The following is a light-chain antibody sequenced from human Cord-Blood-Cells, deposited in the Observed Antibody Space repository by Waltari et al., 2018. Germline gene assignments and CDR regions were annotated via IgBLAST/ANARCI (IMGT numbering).Light chain of an antibody. CDR1: QSISSY. CDR2: AAS. CDR3: QQSYSTPYT. V-gene: IGKV1-39*01. J-gene: IGKJ2*01. Sequence: DTQMTQSPSSLSASVGDRDTITCRASQSISSYLNWYQQKPGKAPKLLIYAASSLQSGVPSRFSGSGSGTDFTLTISSLQPEDCATYYCQQSYSTPYTFGQGTKLEIK.